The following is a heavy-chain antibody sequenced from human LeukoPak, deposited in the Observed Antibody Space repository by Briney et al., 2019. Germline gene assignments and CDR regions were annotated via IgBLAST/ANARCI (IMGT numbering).Heavy chain of an antibody. CDR2: IYYSGGT. V-gene: IGHV4-59*01. CDR3: ATNLRSTAGFDV. J-gene: IGHJ3*01. CDR1: GGSITNYK. Sequence: SQTMSPTRTENGGSITNYKSSWIPQPPRKGLEWIGYIYYSGGTNYNPSLKSRVTISLDTSNSQSSLKVSSVSAAETAVYYCATNLRSTAGFDVWGPGTTVTVSS. D-gene: IGHD6-25*01.